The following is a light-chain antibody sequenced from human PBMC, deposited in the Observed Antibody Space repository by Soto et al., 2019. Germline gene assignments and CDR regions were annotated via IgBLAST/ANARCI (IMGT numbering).Light chain of an antibody. V-gene: IGLV2-14*01. CDR1: SNDVGGSNS. Sequence: QSALTQPASVSGSPGQSIAISCTGTSNDVGGSNSVSWYQQHPGKAPKLLIYDVSNRPSGVSNRFSGSKSDNTASLTISGLQAEDEADYYCSSYATGGSYVFGTGTKLTVL. CDR2: DVS. CDR3: SSYATGGSYV. J-gene: IGLJ1*01.